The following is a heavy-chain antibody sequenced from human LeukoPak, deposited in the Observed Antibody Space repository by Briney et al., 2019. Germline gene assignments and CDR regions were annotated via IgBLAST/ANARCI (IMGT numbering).Heavy chain of an antibody. CDR1: GGSISSGGYY. J-gene: IGHJ4*02. Sequence: SETLSLTCTVSGGSISSGGYYWSWIRQHRGKGLEWIGYIYYSGSTYYNPSLKSRVTISVDTSKNQFSLKLSSVTAADTAVYYCATSFGELLLTVYWGQGTLVTVSS. CDR3: ATSFGELLLTVY. V-gene: IGHV4-31*03. CDR2: IYYSGST. D-gene: IGHD3-10*01.